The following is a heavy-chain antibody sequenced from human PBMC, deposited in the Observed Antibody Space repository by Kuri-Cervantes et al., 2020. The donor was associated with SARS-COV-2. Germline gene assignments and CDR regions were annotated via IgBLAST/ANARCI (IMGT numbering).Heavy chain of an antibody. CDR2: ISGSGGST. D-gene: IGHD1-26*01. CDR1: GFTFSSYA. CDR3: AREMKEGAVMGAFDI. J-gene: IGHJ3*02. V-gene: IGHV3-23*01. Sequence: GESLKISCAASGFTFSSYAMSWVRRAPGKGLEWVSAISGSGGSTYYADSVKGRFTISRDNSKNTLYLQVNSLRAEDTAVYYCAREMKEGAVMGAFDIWGQGTMVTVSS.